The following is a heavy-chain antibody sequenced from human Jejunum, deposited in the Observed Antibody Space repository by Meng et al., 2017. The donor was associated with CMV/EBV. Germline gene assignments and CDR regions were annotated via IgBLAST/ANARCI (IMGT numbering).Heavy chain of an antibody. D-gene: IGHD2-8*02. CDR1: GYIFNNYG. V-gene: IGHV1-2*02. Sequence: VQLVQSGAEVKKPGASVKVSCKASGYIFNNYGVSWLRQAPGQGPEWMGWISPNTGATNFAQNFQGRVTMTRDTSVSATYMELSSLTSDDTAVYFCARDPGGSSPVFDYWGQGTLVTVSS. CDR3: ARDPGGSSPVFDY. CDR2: ISPNTGAT. J-gene: IGHJ4*01.